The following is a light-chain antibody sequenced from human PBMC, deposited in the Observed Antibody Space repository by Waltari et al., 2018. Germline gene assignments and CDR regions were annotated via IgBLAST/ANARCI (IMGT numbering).Light chain of an antibody. J-gene: IGLJ2*01. V-gene: IGLV4-69*01. CDR1: SGHSTYT. CDR3: QTWGTGTVV. Sequence: QLVLTQSPSASASLGASVKLTCTLSSGHSTYTIAWHQQPPETGPRYLMRVNSDGTHSKGDGIPDRFSGSTSGGERHLTISSLQSEDEADYYCQTWGTGTVVFGGGTKLTVL. CDR2: VNSDGTH.